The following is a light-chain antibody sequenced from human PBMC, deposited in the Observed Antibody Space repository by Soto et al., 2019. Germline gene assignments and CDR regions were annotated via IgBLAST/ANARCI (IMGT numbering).Light chain of an antibody. Sequence: EIVLTQSPATLSLSPGERATLSCRASQSVSIYLAWYQQKPGQAPRLLIYDASNRATGIPARFSGSGSGTDFTLTISSLEPEDFAVYYCQQRSNWPPRPITFGQGTRLEI. J-gene: IGKJ5*01. CDR1: QSVSIY. V-gene: IGKV3-11*01. CDR3: QQRSNWPPRPIT. CDR2: DAS.